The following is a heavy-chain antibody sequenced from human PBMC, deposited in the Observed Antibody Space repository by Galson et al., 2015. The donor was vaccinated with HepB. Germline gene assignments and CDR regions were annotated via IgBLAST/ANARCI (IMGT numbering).Heavy chain of an antibody. CDR3: TRSHGGY. V-gene: IGHV4-39*01. CDR1: GDSITSSNFY. D-gene: IGHD4-23*01. Sequence: ETLSLTCTVSGDSITSSNFYWGWTRQPPGKGLDWIGSVDYGGRTYYNPSLRGRLSISVDPSKSQFSLRLTSLTAADTAVYYCTRSHGGYWSQGTLVTVSP. J-gene: IGHJ4*02. CDR2: VDYGGRT.